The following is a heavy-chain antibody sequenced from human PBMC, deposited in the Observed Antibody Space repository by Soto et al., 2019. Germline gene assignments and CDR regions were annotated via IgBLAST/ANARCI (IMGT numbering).Heavy chain of an antibody. Sequence: GGSLRLSCAASRFALSSYAMSWVRQAPGKGLEWVSGITNSGGSTYYADSVKGRFTISRDNSKNTLYLQMNSLRAEDTAVYYCAKARTTVTPAYWGQGTLVTVSS. CDR2: ITNSGGST. CDR1: RFALSSYA. D-gene: IGHD4-17*01. CDR3: AKARTTVTPAY. V-gene: IGHV3-23*01. J-gene: IGHJ4*02.